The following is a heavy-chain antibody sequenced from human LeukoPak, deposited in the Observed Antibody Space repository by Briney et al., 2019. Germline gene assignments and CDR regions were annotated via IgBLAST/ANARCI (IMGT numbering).Heavy chain of an antibody. V-gene: IGHV4-34*01. CDR2: INHSGST. CDR1: GGSFSGYY. D-gene: IGHD2-2*01. CDR3: ARGRVVVVPAAPNWFDP. J-gene: IGHJ5*02. Sequence: SETLSLTCAVYGGSFSGYYWSWIRQPPGKGLEWIGEINHSGSTNYNPSLKSRVTISVGTSKNQFSLKLSSVTAADTAVYYCARGRVVVVPAAPNWFDPWGQGTLVTVSS.